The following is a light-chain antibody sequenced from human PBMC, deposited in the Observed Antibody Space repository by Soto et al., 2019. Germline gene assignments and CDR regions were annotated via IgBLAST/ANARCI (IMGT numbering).Light chain of an antibody. CDR1: QSISSW. J-gene: IGKJ2*01. CDR2: KAS. Sequence: DIQMTQSPSTLSASVGDRVTITCRASQSISSWLAWYQQKPGKAPKLLIYKASSLESGVPSRFSGSGSGTEFTLTISSLQPDDFANDCCQQYNSYSTFGKGTKLEIK. V-gene: IGKV1-5*03. CDR3: QQYNSYST.